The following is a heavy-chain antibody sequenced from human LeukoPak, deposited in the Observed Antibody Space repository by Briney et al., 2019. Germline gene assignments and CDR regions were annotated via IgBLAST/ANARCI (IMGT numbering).Heavy chain of an antibody. CDR2: ISSSGCTT. Sequence: GGSLRLSCAASGFTFSDYYMSWIRQAPGKGLEWVSYISSSGCTTYYADSVKGRFTISRDNSKNTLYLQMNSLRAEDTAVYYCATSYGSGPYYFDYWGQGTLVTVSS. D-gene: IGHD3-10*01. CDR3: ATSYGSGPYYFDY. V-gene: IGHV3-11*01. CDR1: GFTFSDYY. J-gene: IGHJ4*02.